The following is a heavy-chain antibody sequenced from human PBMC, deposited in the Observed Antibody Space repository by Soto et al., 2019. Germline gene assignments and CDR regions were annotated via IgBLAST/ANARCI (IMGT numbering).Heavy chain of an antibody. CDR2: ISGSAASI. J-gene: IGHJ5*02. V-gene: IGHV3-23*01. D-gene: IGHD2-15*01. CDR1: GFTFNNYA. Sequence: EVQLLESGGGLVQPGGSLRLSCAASGFTFNNYAMNWVRQAPGTGLEWVSTISGSAASIYYADSVKGRCTISRDNSKNTLYLKMNSLRVEDTAIYYCAEGLEGYCGGGSCPAVGLRLAGFDLWGQGTLVTVSS. CDR3: AEGLEGYCGGGSCPAVGLRLAGFDL.